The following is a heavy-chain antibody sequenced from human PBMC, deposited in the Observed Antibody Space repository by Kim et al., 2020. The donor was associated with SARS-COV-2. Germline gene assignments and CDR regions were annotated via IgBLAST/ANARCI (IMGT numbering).Heavy chain of an antibody. V-gene: IGHV3-74*01. CDR3: ARELDPRHYFYYGLDV. CDR2: INSDGRSR. J-gene: IGHJ6*02. CDR1: EFTFSNYW. Sequence: GGSLRLSCAASEFTFSNYWMHRVRQAPGKGLVWVSHINSDGRSRNYADSVKGRFTIARDNAKNTLYLQMNSLRAEDTAVYYCARELDPRHYFYYGLDVWGQGTPVTVSS.